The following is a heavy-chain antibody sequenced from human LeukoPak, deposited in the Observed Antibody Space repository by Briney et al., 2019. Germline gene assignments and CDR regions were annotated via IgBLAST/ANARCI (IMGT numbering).Heavy chain of an antibody. CDR1: GYNFPIYW. Sequence: GESLKISCQGSGYNFPIYWIGWVRQMPGQGLEWMGIIYPDDSNAIYGPSFQGQVTISADKSINTAYLEWSSLKASDTAIYYCARQGAAGKYYYYYMDVWGKGTTVTVSS. CDR2: IYPDDSNA. V-gene: IGHV5-51*01. CDR3: ARQGAAGKYYYYYMDV. D-gene: IGHD6-13*01. J-gene: IGHJ6*03.